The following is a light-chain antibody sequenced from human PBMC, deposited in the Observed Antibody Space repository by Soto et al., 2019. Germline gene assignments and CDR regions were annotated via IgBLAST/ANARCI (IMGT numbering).Light chain of an antibody. Sequence: QSALTQPRSVSGSPGQSVTISCTGTSSDVGGYNYVSWYQQHPGKAPKVTIYDVSQRPSGVPDRFSGSKSGNTASLTISGLQTEDEADDYCCSYAGSYTLVFGGGTQLTVL. J-gene: IGLJ2*01. CDR2: DVS. V-gene: IGLV2-11*01. CDR1: SSDVGGYNY. CDR3: CSYAGSYTLV.